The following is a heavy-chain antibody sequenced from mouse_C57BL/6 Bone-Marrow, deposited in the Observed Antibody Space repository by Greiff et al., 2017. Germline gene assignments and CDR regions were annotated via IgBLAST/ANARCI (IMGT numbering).Heavy chain of an antibody. CDR2: ISDDGSN. J-gene: IGHJ2*01. V-gene: IGHV3-6*01. CDR1: GYSITSGYY. Sequence: VQLQQSGPGLVKPSQSLSLTCYVSGYSITSGYYWNWIRKFPGNKLEWMGFISDDGSNNYNPSLKNRISITRDTSTNHFFMKLNSVTTEDTATYYCARGAIYYYGSSYDWGQGTTLTVSS. CDR3: ARGAIYYYGSSYD. D-gene: IGHD1-1*01.